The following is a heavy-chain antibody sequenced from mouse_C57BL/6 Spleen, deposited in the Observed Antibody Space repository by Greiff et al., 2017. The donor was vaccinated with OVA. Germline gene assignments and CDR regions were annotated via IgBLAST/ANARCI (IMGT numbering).Heavy chain of an antibody. CDR2: INPNNGGT. Sequence: EVHLVESGPELVKPGASVKIPCKASGYTFTDYNMDWVKQSHGKSLEWIGDINPNNGGTIYNQKFKGKATLTVDKSSSTAYMELRSLTSEDTAVYYCARTTVVATRSVWYFDVWGTGTTVTVSS. CDR3: ARTTVVATRSVWYFDV. V-gene: IGHV1-18*01. J-gene: IGHJ1*03. D-gene: IGHD1-1*01. CDR1: GYTFTDYN.